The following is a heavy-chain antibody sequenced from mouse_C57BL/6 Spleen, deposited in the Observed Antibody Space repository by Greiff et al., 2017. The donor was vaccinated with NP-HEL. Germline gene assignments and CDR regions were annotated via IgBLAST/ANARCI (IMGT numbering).Heavy chain of an antibody. CDR1: GYTFTSYW. Sequence: QVQLQQPGAELVKPGASVKLSCKASGYTFTSYWMQWVNQRPGQGLEWIGEIDPSDSYTNYNQKFKGKATLTVDTSSSTAYMQLSSLTSEDSAVYYCASTYGNHWYFDVWGTGTTVTVSS. V-gene: IGHV1-50*01. D-gene: IGHD2-1*01. CDR3: ASTYGNHWYFDV. J-gene: IGHJ1*03. CDR2: IDPSDSYT.